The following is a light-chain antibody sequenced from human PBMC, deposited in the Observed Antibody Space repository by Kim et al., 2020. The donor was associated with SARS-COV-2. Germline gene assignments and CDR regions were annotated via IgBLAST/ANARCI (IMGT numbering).Light chain of an antibody. CDR3: LQLNSYPWT. CDR2: GTS. Sequence: ASVGDRVMIPCRASQDIRNDLGWYQHKPGKAPKRLIYGTSTLQSGVPSRFSGSGSGTEFTLTISSLQPDDFATYYCLQLNSYPWTFGQGTKVDIK. J-gene: IGKJ1*01. CDR1: QDIRND. V-gene: IGKV1-17*01.